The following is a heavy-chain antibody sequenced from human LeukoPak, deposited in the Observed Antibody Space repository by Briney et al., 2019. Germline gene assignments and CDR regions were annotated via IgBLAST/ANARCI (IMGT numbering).Heavy chain of an antibody. D-gene: IGHD6-13*01. V-gene: IGHV3-11*01. CDR3: ALKEYSRSWYAIDY. CDR2: ISSSGYTI. J-gene: IGHJ4*02. Sequence: PGGSLRLSCAASGFTFSDYYMSWIRQAPGKGLEWLSYISSSGYTIYYADSVKGRFTISRDNAKNSLYLQMNSLRAEDAAVYYCALKEYSRSWYAIDYWGQGTLVTVSS. CDR1: GFTFSDYY.